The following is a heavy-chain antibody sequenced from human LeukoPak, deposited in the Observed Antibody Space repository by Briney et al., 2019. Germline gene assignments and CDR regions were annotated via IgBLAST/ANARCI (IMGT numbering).Heavy chain of an antibody. CDR1: GFSFSSFA. CDR2: ILSGGDVF. V-gene: IGHV3-23*01. D-gene: IGHD4-11*01. Sequence: LAGGSLRLSCAASGFSFSSFAMMWVRQAPGMGLELISAILSGGDVFFYGDSVRGRFTISRDDSTNTLFLQMNNLRADDSAVYYCARDPNDNYVGAFEMWGPGTTVTVSS. J-gene: IGHJ3*02. CDR3: ARDPNDNYVGAFEM.